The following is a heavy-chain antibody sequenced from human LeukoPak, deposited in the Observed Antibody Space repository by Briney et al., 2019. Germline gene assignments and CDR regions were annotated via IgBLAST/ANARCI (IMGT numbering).Heavy chain of an antibody. CDR3: AKSDLEGALN. CDR2: IYSGGST. V-gene: IGHV3-53*01. CDR1: GFTATRNY. J-gene: IGHJ4*02. Sequence: GGSRSLPGPAPGFTATRNYLSWVGRPPGKGLEWVSVIYSGGSTYYADSVKGRFTISRDNSKNTLYLQMNSLRAEDTAVYYCAKSDLEGALNWGQGTLVTVSS. D-gene: IGHD3-16*01.